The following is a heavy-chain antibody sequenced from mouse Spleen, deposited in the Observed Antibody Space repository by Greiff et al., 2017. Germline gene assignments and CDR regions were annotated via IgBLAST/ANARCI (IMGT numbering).Heavy chain of an antibody. J-gene: IGHJ2*01. Sequence: EVQLVESGGGLVKLGGSLKLSCAASGFTFCSYALSWVRQTPEKSLVWVATFSSGGGNTYYPDSVKGRFTISSDNAKNTLYLQMRSLKSEDAAMYYCARQSRALYYFNYWGQGTTLTVSS. CDR2: FSSGGGNT. CDR3: ARQSRALYYFNY. CDR1: GFTFCSYA. D-gene: IGHD3-3*01. V-gene: IGHV5-9-3*01.